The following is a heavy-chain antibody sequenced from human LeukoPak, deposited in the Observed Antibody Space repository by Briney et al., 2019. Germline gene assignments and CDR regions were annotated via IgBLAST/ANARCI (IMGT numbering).Heavy chain of an antibody. D-gene: IGHD3-22*01. J-gene: IGHJ4*02. CDR2: IKQDGSEK. CDR3: ARDSISYYYDSSGYFFDY. CDR1: GFTFSNCW. Sequence: PGGSLRLSCAASGFTFSNCWMSWVRQAPGKGLEWVANIKQDGSEKYYVDSVKGRFTISRDNAKNSLYLQMNSLRAEDTAVYYCARDSISYYYDSSGYFFDYWGQGTLVTVSS. V-gene: IGHV3-7*01.